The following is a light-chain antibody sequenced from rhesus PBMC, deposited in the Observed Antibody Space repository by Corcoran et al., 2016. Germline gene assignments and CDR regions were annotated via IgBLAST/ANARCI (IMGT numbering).Light chain of an antibody. CDR3: QQYNSRPHT. CDR2: KAS. V-gene: IGKV1-22*01. J-gene: IGKJ2*01. CDR1: QGVSDW. Sequence: DIQMTQSPSSLSASVGDTVTITCRASQGVSDWLAWYQQQPGKAPNLLIYKASSLKSGVPSRFSGSGSGTDFTLTISSLQSEDFATYYCQQYNSRPHTFGQGTKVEIK.